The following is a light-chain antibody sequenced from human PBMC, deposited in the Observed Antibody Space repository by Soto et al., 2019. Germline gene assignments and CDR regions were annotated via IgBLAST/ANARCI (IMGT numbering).Light chain of an antibody. CDR2: DVS. J-gene: IGLJ1*01. V-gene: IGLV2-14*03. Sequence: SALTQPASVSGSPGQSITISCTGTSSDVGDYASVSWYQQHPGKAPKLMIYDVSNRPSGVSDRFSGSKSGNTASLTISGLQAEDEADYYCSSYTATSTQVFGTGTKVTVL. CDR1: SSDVGDYAS. CDR3: SSYTATSTQV.